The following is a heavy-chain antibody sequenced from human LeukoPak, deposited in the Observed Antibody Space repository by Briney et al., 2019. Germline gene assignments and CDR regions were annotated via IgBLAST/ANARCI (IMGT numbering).Heavy chain of an antibody. Sequence: ASVKVSCKASGYTFSSYGISWVRQATGQGLEWMGWMNPNSGNTGYAQKFQGRVTITRNTSISTAYMELSSLRSEDTAVYYCARAVKIATYYYYYYMDVWGKGTTVTVSS. D-gene: IGHD6-13*01. CDR3: ARAVKIATYYYYYYMDV. J-gene: IGHJ6*03. V-gene: IGHV1-8*03. CDR1: GYTFSSYG. CDR2: MNPNSGNT.